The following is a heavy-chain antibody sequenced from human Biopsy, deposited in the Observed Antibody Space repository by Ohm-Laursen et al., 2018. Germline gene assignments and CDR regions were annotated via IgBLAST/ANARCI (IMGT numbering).Heavy chain of an antibody. CDR1: GASVKTSGYF. V-gene: IGHV4-31*03. Sequence: SQTLSLTCSVSGASVKTSGYFWAWIRQRPEKGLEWIGYISYNERTHYNPSLTSRLAISFDTSNNRISLQLRSVSVAGTAVYYCVREPKTGTAEAWYFDLWGRGSPVTVPS. J-gene: IGHJ2*01. CDR2: ISYNERT. D-gene: IGHD3-9*01. CDR3: VREPKTGTAEAWYFDL.